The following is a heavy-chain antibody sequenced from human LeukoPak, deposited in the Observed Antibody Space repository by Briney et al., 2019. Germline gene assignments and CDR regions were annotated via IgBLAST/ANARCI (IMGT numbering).Heavy chain of an antibody. CDR3: AQEPPNGYCTTTSCYFDY. CDR2: ISSGGLTT. Sequence: GGSLRLSCAASTFTFSSYAMSWVRQAPGKGLEWVSGISSGGLTTYYADSVKGRFTISRDNFKNTLYLQMNSLRPEDTAVYYCAQEPPNGYCTTTSCYFDYWGQGTQVTVSS. J-gene: IGHJ4*02. V-gene: IGHV3-23*01. D-gene: IGHD2-2*03. CDR1: TFTFSSYA.